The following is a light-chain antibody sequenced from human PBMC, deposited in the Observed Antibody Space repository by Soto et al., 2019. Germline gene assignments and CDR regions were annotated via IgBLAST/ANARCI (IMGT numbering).Light chain of an antibody. CDR1: NIGSTT. Sequence: SYELTQPPSVSVAPGKTASIPCEGNNIGSTTVHWYQQKPGQAPVLVISYDSDRPSGIPERFSGSNSGSTATLTISRVEAGDEAAYYCQVWDTSSESVVFGGGTKLTVL. CDR2: YDS. V-gene: IGLV3-21*04. J-gene: IGLJ2*01. CDR3: QVWDTSSESVV.